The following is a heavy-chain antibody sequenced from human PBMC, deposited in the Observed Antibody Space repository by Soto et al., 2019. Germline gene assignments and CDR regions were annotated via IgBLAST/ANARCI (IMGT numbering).Heavy chain of an antibody. Sequence: WIRQPPGKGLEWIGYIYYSGSTNYNPSLKSRVTISVDTSKNQFSLKLSSVTVADTAVYYRARSSGFIDYWVQGTLVIVTS. CDR2: IYYSGST. CDR3: ARSSGFIDY. J-gene: IGHJ4*02. V-gene: IGHV4-59*01.